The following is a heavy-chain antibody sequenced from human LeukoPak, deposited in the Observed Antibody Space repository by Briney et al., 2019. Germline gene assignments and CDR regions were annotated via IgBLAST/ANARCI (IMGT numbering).Heavy chain of an antibody. CDR2: IYYSGST. D-gene: IGHD5-18*01. CDR1: GGSTSSYY. CDR3: ARGVDTSIRYYFDY. J-gene: IGHJ4*02. V-gene: IGHV4-59*01. Sequence: PSETLSLTCTVSGGSTSSYYWNWVRQPPGKGLEYIGHIYYSGSTNYNSSLKSRLTISVDTSKNQFSLKLSSVTAADTAVYYCARGVDTSIRYYFDYWGQGTLVTVSS.